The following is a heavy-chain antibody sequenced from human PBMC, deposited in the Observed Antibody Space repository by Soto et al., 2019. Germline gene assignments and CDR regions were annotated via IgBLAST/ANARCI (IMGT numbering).Heavy chain of an antibody. Sequence: EVQLVESGGGLVNPGGSLRLSCAASGFTFSTYTMNWVRQAPGKGLEWVSSINFSGSITYYADSVKGRVTLSRDNTKSLLYLQTNSLRADDTAVYYCARGPFSGSTFDYWGQGYLVSVSS. J-gene: IGHJ4*02. CDR2: INFSGSIT. CDR1: GFTFSTYT. V-gene: IGHV3-21*02. D-gene: IGHD5-12*01. CDR3: ARGPFSGSTFDY.